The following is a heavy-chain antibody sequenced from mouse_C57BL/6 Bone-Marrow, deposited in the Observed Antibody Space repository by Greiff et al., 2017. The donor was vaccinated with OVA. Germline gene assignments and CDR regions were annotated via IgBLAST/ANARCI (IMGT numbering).Heavy chain of an antibody. CDR3: ARQEGYDYDGAWFAY. D-gene: IGHD2-4*01. CDR1: GYTFTDYY. J-gene: IGHJ2*01. CDR2: INPNNGGT. V-gene: IGHV1-26*01. Sequence: EVQLQQSGPELVKPGASVKISCKASGYTFTDYYMNWVKQSHGKSLEWIGDINPNNGGTSYNQKFKGKATLTVDKSSSTAYMELRSLTSEDSAVYYCARQEGYDYDGAWFAYWGQGTTLTVSS.